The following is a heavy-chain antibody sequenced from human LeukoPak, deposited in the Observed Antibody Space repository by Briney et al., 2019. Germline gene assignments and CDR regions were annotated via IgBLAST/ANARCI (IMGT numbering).Heavy chain of an antibody. J-gene: IGHJ2*01. V-gene: IGHV3-23*01. Sequence: GSLRLSCAASGFTFSSYAMSWVRQAPGKGLEWVSGISGSGGGTYNADSVKGRFTISRDKSKNTLYLQMNSLRAEDTAVYYCAKNGVNYWYFDLWGRGTLVTVSS. CDR2: ISGSGGGT. CDR1: GFTFSSYA. D-gene: IGHD2-8*01. CDR3: AKNGVNYWYFDL.